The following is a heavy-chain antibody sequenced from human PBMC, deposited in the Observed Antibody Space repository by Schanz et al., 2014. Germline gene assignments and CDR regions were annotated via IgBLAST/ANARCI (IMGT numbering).Heavy chain of an antibody. CDR2: IYNSGST. Sequence: QVQLQESGPGLVKPSETLSLTCTVSGGSISSSSYYWGWIRQTSGKGLEWIGSIYNSGSTYYNPALKSRSTISVDTSKNQSSRRRSSVTAADTAVYYCGRHPHYYGSGSGFDPWGQGTLVTVSS. CDR1: GGSISSSSYY. D-gene: IGHD3-10*01. V-gene: IGHV4-39*01. J-gene: IGHJ5*02. CDR3: GRHPHYYGSGSGFDP.